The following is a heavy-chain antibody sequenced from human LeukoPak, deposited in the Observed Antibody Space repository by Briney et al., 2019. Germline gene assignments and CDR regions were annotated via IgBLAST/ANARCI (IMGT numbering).Heavy chain of an antibody. D-gene: IGHD6-19*01. CDR1: AYMFTHYG. CDR2: INSAEGGT. Sequence: ASVKVSCKASAYMFTHYGVSWVRQAPGQGLEWMGWINSAEGGTLYAENLQGRVTLTTDTSTSTLYMELRTLRSDDTAVYYCARSSSGWSVDFWGQGTLVTVSS. J-gene: IGHJ4*02. V-gene: IGHV1-18*01. CDR3: ARSSSGWSVDF.